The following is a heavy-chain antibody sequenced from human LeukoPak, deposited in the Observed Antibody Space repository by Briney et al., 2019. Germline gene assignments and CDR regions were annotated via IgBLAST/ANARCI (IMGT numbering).Heavy chain of an antibody. CDR3: ARSSQEQWLVVDY. CDR2: IWYDGSNK. J-gene: IGHJ4*02. D-gene: IGHD6-19*01. CDR1: GFTFSSYG. Sequence: GRTLRLSCAASGFTFSSYGMQWVRQARGKGLEWGAVIWYDGSNKYYADSVKGRFTISRDNSKNTLYLQMNSLRAEDTAVYYCARSSQEQWLVVDYWGQGTLVTVSS. V-gene: IGHV3-33*01.